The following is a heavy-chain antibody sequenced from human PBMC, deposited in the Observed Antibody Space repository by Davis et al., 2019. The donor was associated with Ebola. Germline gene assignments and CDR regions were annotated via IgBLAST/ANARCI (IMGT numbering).Heavy chain of an antibody. V-gene: IGHV3-21*01. CDR3: ARDLSDYYDSSGYDDY. Sequence: GGSLRLSCIGDGFIFGDYAMNWVRQAPGKGLEWVSSISSSSNYIYYADSMKGRFTISRDNAKNSLYLQMNSLRDEDTAVYYCARDLSDYYDSSGYDDYWGQGTLVTVSS. J-gene: IGHJ4*02. CDR1: GFIFGDYA. CDR2: ISSSSNYI. D-gene: IGHD3-22*01.